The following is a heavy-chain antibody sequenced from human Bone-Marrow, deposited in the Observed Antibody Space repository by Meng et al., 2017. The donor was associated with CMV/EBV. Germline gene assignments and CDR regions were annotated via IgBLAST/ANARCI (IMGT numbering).Heavy chain of an antibody. V-gene: IGHV3-48*04. CDR3: ARGYYYDSSGYLVHTSSFDY. CDR1: GFTFSSYS. J-gene: IGHJ4*02. Sequence: GSLRLSCAASGFTFSSYSMNWVRQAPGKGLEWVSYISSSSSTIYYADSVKGRFTISRDNAKNSLYLQMNSLRAEDTAVYYCARGYYYDSSGYLVHTSSFDYWGQGTLVTVSS. CDR2: ISSSSSTI. D-gene: IGHD3-22*01.